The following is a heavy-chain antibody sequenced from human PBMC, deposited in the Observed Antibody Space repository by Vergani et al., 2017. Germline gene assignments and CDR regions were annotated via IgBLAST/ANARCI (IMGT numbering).Heavy chain of an antibody. Sequence: EVLLAESGGRMVRPGGSLRLSCAASGFSFDDHGMGWVRQVPGKGLEWVSEISWNGETKNYADSVKGRFTISRDIAENSIYLEMNSLRVEDTAVYYCAREGVPRCCIVGAPDFWGQGTQVTVSS. CDR2: ISWNGETK. V-gene: IGHV3-20*04. CDR3: AREGVPRCCIVGAPDF. D-gene: IGHD1-26*01. CDR1: GFSFDDHG. J-gene: IGHJ4*02.